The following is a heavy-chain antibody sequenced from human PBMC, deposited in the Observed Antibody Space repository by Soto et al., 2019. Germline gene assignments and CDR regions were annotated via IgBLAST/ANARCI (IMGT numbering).Heavy chain of an antibody. V-gene: IGHV3-15*01. CDR1: GLTFSNAW. D-gene: IGHD6-19*01. CDR2: IKSIPAGGTA. CDR3: ITRTASGWV. J-gene: IGHJ4*02. Sequence: EVQLVESGGGLAKPGGSLRLSCAGSGLTFSNAWMSWVRQAPGKGPEWVGRIKSIPAGGTADYSAPVNGRFTISRDDSKNTLYLRMNSLKSEDTAVYYCITRTASGWVWGQGTLVNVSS.